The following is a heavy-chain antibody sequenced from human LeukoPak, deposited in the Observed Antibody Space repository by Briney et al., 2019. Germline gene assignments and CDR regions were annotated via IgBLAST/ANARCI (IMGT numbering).Heavy chain of an antibody. Sequence: PSETLSLTCAVYGDSFSGYYWCWIRQPPGKGLEWIAEINHRGATHYNPSLKSRVTISVDTSKNQFPLKLSSVTAADTAMYYCARHGEELRPYMDVWGKGTTVTVSS. CDR2: INHRGAT. D-gene: IGHD1-7*01. CDR1: GDSFSGYY. J-gene: IGHJ6*03. CDR3: ARHGEELRPYMDV. V-gene: IGHV4-34*01.